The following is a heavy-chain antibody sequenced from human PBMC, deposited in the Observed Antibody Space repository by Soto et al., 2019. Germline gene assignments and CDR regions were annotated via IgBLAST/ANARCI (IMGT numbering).Heavy chain of an antibody. J-gene: IGHJ4*02. D-gene: IGHD2-8*01. CDR3: VSQRTSVLTQAYFDY. CDR1: CGSVSNSNYY. CDR2: VYYRGRS. Sequence: PSETLSLTCTVSCGSVSNSNYYWGWIRQSPGKGLEWIGSVYYRGRSYSKSSVKSRVTISVDTSKNQFSLNLNSVTASDTAVYYCVSQRTSVLTQAYFDYWGPGALVTVSS. V-gene: IGHV4-39*01.